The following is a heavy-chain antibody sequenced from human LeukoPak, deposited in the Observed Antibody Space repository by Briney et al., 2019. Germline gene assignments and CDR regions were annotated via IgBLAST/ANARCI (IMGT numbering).Heavy chain of an antibody. V-gene: IGHV1-2*06. D-gene: IGHD3-22*01. CDR1: GYTFTGYY. J-gene: IGHJ4*02. CDR3: ARVKYYYDSSGYYFIDY. Sequence: ASVKVSCKASGYTFTGYYMHWVRQAPGQGLEWMGRINPNSGGTNYAQKFQGRVTMTRDTSISPAYMELSRLRSDDTAVYYCARVKYYYDSSGYYFIDYWGQGTLVTVSS. CDR2: INPNSGGT.